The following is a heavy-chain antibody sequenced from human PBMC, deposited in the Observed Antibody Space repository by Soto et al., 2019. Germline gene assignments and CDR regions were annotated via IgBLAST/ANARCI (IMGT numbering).Heavy chain of an antibody. J-gene: IGHJ4*02. CDR1: GFTVSNNY. CDR3: ATARGGGGY. V-gene: IGHV3-53*01. D-gene: IGHD3-10*01. CDR2: IYSGGYT. Sequence: EVQLVESGGGLIQPGGSLRLSCAVSGFTVSNNYMSWVRQAPGKGLEGVSVIYSGGYTAYGDSVKGRFTISRDNSKNTIYLQKNPLSPAGRAFFYWATARGGGGYWGQGTLVTVSS.